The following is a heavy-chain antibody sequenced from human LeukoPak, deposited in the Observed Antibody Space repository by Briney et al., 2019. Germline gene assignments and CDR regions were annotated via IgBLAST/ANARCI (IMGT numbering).Heavy chain of an antibody. V-gene: IGHV4-59*01. CDR3: ARDSSSRSSRWFDP. J-gene: IGHJ5*02. CDR2: IYYSGST. CDR1: GFTFSSYA. D-gene: IGHD6-6*01. Sequence: GSLRLSCAASGFTFSSYAMSWVRQPPGKGLEWIGYIYYSGSTNYNPSLKSRVTISVDTSKNQFSLKLSSVTAADTAVYYCARDSSSRSSRWFDPWGQGTLVTVSS.